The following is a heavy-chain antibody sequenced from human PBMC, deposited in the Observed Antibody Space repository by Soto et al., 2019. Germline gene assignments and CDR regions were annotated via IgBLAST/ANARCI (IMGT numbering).Heavy chain of an antibody. CDR2: ISTYSGDT. J-gene: IGHJ5*02. CDR3: ARQHGRTTPENCFDP. Sequence: QVHLVQSGVEVKTPGASVKVSCQASGYTFFTYDISWVRQAPGQVLEWMGWISTYSGDTKSAQKSQGRVPITTITSTPTASLDLRSLSANDKAVYYCARQHGRTTPENCFDPCGQGTLVTVPS. CDR1: GYTFFTYD. D-gene: IGHD1-1*01. V-gene: IGHV1-18*01.